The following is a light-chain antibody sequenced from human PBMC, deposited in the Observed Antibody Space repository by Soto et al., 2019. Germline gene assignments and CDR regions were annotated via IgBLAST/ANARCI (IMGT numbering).Light chain of an antibody. CDR2: GAS. J-gene: IGKJ1*01. CDR3: QQYNSYST. CDR1: QSVSID. Sequence: VMTQSPATLSVSPGERATLSCRASQSVSIDLAWFQQTPGQAPRLIIYGASTRATGIPDRXSGSGSXXEFTLTISRLQPVDFAAYYCQQYNSYSTFGQGTKV. V-gene: IGKV3-15*01.